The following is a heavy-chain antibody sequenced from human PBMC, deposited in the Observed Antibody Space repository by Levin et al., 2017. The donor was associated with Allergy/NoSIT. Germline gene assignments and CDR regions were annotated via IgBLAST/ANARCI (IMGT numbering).Heavy chain of an antibody. J-gene: IGHJ5*02. V-gene: IGHV3-74*01. Sequence: GGSLRLSCAASGFTFSTSWMHWVRQAPGKGLVWVSRINHDASSTNYAESVKGRFTISRDNAKNTVYLQMNSLRAEDTAMYYCAGDAAYSLASWGQGTLVTVSS. CDR3: AGDAAYSLAS. CDR1: GFTFSTSW. D-gene: IGHD2-21*01. CDR2: INHDASST.